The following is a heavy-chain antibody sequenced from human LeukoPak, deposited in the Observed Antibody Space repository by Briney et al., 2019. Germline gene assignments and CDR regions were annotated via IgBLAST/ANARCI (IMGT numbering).Heavy chain of an antibody. CDR3: ARGRYSFVNYFDY. CDR2: ISSTSTYI. CDR1: GFTFSSYS. Sequence: GGSLRLSCAASGFTFSSYSMNWVRQAPGKGLEWVSSISSTSTYIYSADSVKGRFTISRDNAKNSLYLQMNSLRAEDTALYYCARGRYSFVNYFDYGGQGPLVTVS. J-gene: IGHJ4*02. V-gene: IGHV3-21*01. D-gene: IGHD5-18*01.